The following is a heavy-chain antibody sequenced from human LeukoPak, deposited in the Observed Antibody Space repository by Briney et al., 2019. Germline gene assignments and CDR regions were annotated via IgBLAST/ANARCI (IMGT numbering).Heavy chain of an antibody. Sequence: SETLSLTCIVSGYSISSGYYWAWIRQPPGKGLEWIGSVYHSGRTYYNPSLMSRVIISEDTSKNQFSLKLTSVTAPDTAVYYCAGLQDWSDVDYWGQGTLVTVSS. D-gene: IGHD1-1*01. CDR3: AGLQDWSDVDY. CDR1: GYSISSGYY. J-gene: IGHJ4*02. CDR2: VYHSGRT. V-gene: IGHV4-38-2*02.